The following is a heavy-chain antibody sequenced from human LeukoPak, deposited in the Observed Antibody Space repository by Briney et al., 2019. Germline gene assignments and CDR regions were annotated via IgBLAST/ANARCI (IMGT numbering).Heavy chain of an antibody. CDR3: AKAPVTSCRGAFCYPFDY. D-gene: IGHD2-15*01. V-gene: IGHV3-23*01. CDR1: GFSFSSYA. J-gene: IGHJ4*02. CDR2: MSSSDDGR. Sequence: GGSLRLSCAASGFSFSSYAMSWVRQAPGEGLEWVSAMSSSDDGRYYAASVRGRFTISRDTSRSTLYLQMNSLRAEDAAVYYCAKAPVTSCRGAFCYPFDYWGQGTLVTVSS.